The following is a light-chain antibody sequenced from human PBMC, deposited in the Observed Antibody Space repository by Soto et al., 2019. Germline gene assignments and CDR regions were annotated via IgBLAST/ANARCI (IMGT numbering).Light chain of an antibody. CDR1: SSDVGGYNY. CDR3: SSYTSSSTRDVV. V-gene: IGLV2-14*01. Sequence: QSALTQPASVSGSPGQSITISCTGTSSDVGGYNYVSWYQQHPGKAPELMIYDVSNRPSGVSNRFSGSKSGNTASLTISGLQAEDEADYYCSSYTSSSTRDVVFGGGTQLTVL. J-gene: IGLJ2*01. CDR2: DVS.